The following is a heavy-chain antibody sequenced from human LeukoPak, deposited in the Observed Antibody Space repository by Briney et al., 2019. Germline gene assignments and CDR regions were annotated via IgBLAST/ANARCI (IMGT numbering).Heavy chain of an antibody. J-gene: IGHJ4*02. CDR3: AKHLWFRDTGYFDS. CDR2: VKPDSGDT. V-gene: IGHV1-2*02. Sequence: ASVKVSCKASGYTFTDYYIQWLRQAPGQGPEWMGWVKPDSGDTYYAQKLQGRFTMTRDTSISTAFMELSMLTSADTAVYYCAKHLWFRDTGYFDSWGQGTLVVVSS. D-gene: IGHD3-10*01. CDR1: GYTFTDYY.